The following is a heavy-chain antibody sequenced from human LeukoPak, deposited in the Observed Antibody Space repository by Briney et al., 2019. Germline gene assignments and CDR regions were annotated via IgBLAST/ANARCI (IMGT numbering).Heavy chain of an antibody. CDR3: AKNRGGTYKYYMDV. Sequence: GGSLRLSCAASGFTFNNYAMSWVRQAPGMGLEWLSYVSGSGGASYYAASVKGRFTISRDNSKNTVYLQMGSLRAEDTAVYYCAKNRGGTYKYYMDVWGNGTTVTVSS. CDR2: VSGSGGAS. J-gene: IGHJ6*03. D-gene: IGHD1-1*01. CDR1: GFTFNNYA. V-gene: IGHV3-23*01.